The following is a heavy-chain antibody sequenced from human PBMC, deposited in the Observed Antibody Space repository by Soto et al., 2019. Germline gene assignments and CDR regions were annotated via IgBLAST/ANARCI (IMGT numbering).Heavy chain of an antibody. CDR2: ISGSGGST. J-gene: IGHJ4*02. D-gene: IGHD2-15*01. V-gene: IGHV3-23*01. Sequence: GGSLRLSCAASGFTFSSYAMSWVRQAPGKGLEWVSAISGSGGSTYYADSVKGRFTISRDNSKNTLYLQMNSLRAEDTAVYYCAKGLGGYCSGGSCYLDYWGQGTLVTVSA. CDR1: GFTFSSYA. CDR3: AKGLGGYCSGGSCYLDY.